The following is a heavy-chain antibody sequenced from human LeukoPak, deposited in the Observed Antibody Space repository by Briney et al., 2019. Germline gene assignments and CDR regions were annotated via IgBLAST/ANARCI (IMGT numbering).Heavy chain of an antibody. CDR1: GYTFTGYY. Sequence: ASVKVSCKASGYTFTGYYMHWVRQAPGQGLEWMGWINPNSGGTNYAQKFQGRVTMTRDTSISTAYMELSRLGSDDTAVYYCARDPPPYQLLFHYMDVWGKGTTVTISS. V-gene: IGHV1-2*02. CDR2: INPNSGGT. D-gene: IGHD2-2*01. J-gene: IGHJ6*03. CDR3: ARDPPPYQLLFHYMDV.